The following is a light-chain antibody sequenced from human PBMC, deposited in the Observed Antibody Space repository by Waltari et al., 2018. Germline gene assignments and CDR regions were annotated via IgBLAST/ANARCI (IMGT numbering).Light chain of an antibody. CDR2: ENS. CDR3: QVWDSDRDHYV. Sequence: QSVLTQPPSVSAAPGQRVTISCSGGSSNIGNNYVSWYRQFPGTAPKLLIYENSERPSGIPGRFSGSKSGGTAALTINRVEAGDEGDYFCQVWDSDRDHYVFGSGTTVSVL. J-gene: IGLJ1*01. V-gene: IGLV1-51*02. CDR1: SSNIGNNY.